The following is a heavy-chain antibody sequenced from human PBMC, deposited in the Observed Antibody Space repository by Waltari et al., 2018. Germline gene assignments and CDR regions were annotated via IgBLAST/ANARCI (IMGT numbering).Heavy chain of an antibody. V-gene: IGHV3-53*01. CDR1: GFLVSEND. CDR2: VYAPGDA. D-gene: IGHD4-17*01. Sequence: EVEVVESGGGFLQPGGSLRLDCAVSGFLVSENDVIWVRQAPGKGLEWVSIVYAPGDAHYANDVKGRFTSSRDISTNTVFLHMSGLRDEDTAVYYCALNTVTVPFPYWGRGTLVTVSS. CDR3: ALNTVTVPFPY. J-gene: IGHJ4*02.